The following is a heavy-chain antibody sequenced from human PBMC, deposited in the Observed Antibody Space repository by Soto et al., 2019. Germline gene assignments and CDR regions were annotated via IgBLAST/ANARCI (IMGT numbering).Heavy chain of an antibody. D-gene: IGHD5-12*01. CDR3: ARDSLAFFDS. V-gene: IGHV4-61*01. CDR2: IYSSGST. Sequence: SETLSLTCTVSDGSVSSGSYYWTWIRQPPGKGLEWIGYIYSSGSTLYNPSLKSRVIISVDTSMNQFSLKLSSVTAADTAVYYCARDSLAFFDSWGQGTLVTVSS. CDR1: DGSVSSGSYY. J-gene: IGHJ4*02.